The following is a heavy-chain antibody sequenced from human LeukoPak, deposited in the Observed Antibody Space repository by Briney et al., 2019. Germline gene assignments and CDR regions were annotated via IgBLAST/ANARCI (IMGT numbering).Heavy chain of an antibody. Sequence: GGSLRLSCAASGFTFSNAWMSWVRQAPGKGLEWVGRIKRKTDGGTTDYAAPVKGRFTISRDDSKNTLYLQMNSLKTEDTAVYYCTRVYDLDYWGQGTLVTVSS. D-gene: IGHD3-3*01. CDR2: IKRKTDGGTT. CDR1: GFTFSNAW. CDR3: TRVYDLDY. J-gene: IGHJ4*02. V-gene: IGHV3-15*01.